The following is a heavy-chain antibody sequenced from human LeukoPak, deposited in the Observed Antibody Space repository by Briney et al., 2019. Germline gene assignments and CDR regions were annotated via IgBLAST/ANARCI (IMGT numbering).Heavy chain of an antibody. V-gene: IGHV3-21*01. CDR3: ARAKAAAGVEIVERSIDY. Sequence: PGGSLRLSCAASGFTFSSYSMNWVRQAPGKGLEWVSSISSSSSYIYYADSVKGRFTISRDNAKNSLYLQMNSLRAEDTAVYYCARAKAAAGVEIVERSIDYGARDPWSPSP. CDR1: GFTFSSYS. D-gene: IGHD6-13*01. CDR2: ISSSSSYI. J-gene: IGHJ4*02.